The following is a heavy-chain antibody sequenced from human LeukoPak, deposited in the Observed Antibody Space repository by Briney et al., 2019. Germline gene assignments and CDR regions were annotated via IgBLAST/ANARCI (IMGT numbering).Heavy chain of an antibody. CDR2: IKQDGSEK. J-gene: IGHJ4*02. D-gene: IGHD6-19*01. V-gene: IGHV3-7*03. CDR1: GFTFSSYW. Sequence: PGGSLRLSCAASGFTFSSYWMSWVRQAPGKGLEWVANIKQDGSEKYYVDSVKGRFTISRDNAKKSLYLQMNSLRPEDTAVYYCARGFRGSGWYREYYFDYWGQGTLVTVSS. CDR3: ARGFRGSGWYREYYFDY.